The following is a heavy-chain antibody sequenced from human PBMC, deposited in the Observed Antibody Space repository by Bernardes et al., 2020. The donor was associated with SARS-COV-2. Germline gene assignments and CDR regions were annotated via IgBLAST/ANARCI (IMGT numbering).Heavy chain of an antibody. CDR2: ISSSSSTI. Sequence: GRSLRVSCAASGFTFSSYTMNWVRQAPGKGLEWVSYISSSSSTIYYADSVKGRFTISRDNAKNSLYLQMNSLRDEDTAVYYCASGYSLSSWGQGTLVTVSS. CDR1: GFTFSSYT. V-gene: IGHV3-48*02. J-gene: IGHJ4*02. D-gene: IGHD5-18*01. CDR3: ASGYSLSS.